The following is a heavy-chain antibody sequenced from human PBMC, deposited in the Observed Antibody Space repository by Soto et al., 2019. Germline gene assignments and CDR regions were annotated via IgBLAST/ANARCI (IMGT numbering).Heavy chain of an antibody. J-gene: IGHJ4*02. CDR2: ISGGGSNT. CDR3: EKFSAASVYDIASAPDY. D-gene: IGHD3-9*01. Sequence: EVQLWESGGGLVQPGGSLRLSCAASGFSFSTYAMTWVPQAPGKGLQWVSAISGGGSNTHYADSVKGRFTISRDNSKKLLDLQMNSLRAEDTAIYYCEKFSAASVYDIASAPDYWGQGTLGTVSS. CDR1: GFSFSTYA. V-gene: IGHV3-23*01.